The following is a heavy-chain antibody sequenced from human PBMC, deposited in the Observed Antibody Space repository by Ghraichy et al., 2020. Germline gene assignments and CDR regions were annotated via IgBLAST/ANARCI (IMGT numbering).Heavy chain of an antibody. CDR2: ISSSGTTI. J-gene: IGHJ6*02. CDR1: GFTFDTYE. CDR3: ARARGIQLWPIYGMDV. V-gene: IGHV3-48*03. Sequence: GGSLRLSCAASGFTFDTYEMKWVRQAPGKGLEWISYISSSGTTIYYADSVKSRFTISRDNAKNSLFLQMNSLRVEDTAVYYCARARGIQLWPIYGMDVWGQGTTVTVSS. D-gene: IGHD5-18*01.